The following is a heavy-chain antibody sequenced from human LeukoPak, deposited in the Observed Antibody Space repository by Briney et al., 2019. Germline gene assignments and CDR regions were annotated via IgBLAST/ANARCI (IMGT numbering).Heavy chain of an antibody. Sequence: GESLKISCKGSGYTFPTYWIAWVRQMPGRGLEWMGIIYPGDSDTRYSPSFQGQVTISVDKFINTVYLQWSSLKASDTAMYYCARWPGGSGSLLAFDFWGQGTMVTASS. CDR1: GYTFPTYW. CDR3: ARWPGGSGSLLAFDF. J-gene: IGHJ3*01. CDR2: IYPGDSDT. D-gene: IGHD3-10*01. V-gene: IGHV5-51*01.